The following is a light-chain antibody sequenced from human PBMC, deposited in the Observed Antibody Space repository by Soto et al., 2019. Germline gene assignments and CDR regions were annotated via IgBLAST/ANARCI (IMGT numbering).Light chain of an antibody. CDR2: DAS. V-gene: IGKV3-11*01. J-gene: IGKJ5*01. CDR3: QQRSNWPRVN. CDR1: QSVSSY. Sequence: EIVLTQSPATLSLSPGEIATLSCRASQSVSSYLAWYQQKPGQAPRLLIYDASNRATGIPARFSGSGSGTDFTLTISSLEPEDFAVYYCQQRSNWPRVNFGQGTRLEIK.